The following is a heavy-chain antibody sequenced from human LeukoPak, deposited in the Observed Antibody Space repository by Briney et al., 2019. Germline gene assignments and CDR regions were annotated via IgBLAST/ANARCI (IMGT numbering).Heavy chain of an antibody. CDR2: INPNSGGT. J-gene: IGHJ3*02. D-gene: IGHD3-22*01. Sequence: ASVKVSCKASGYTFTGYYMHWVRQAPGQGLEWVGWINPNSGGTIYAQKFQGRVTMTRDTSISTAYMELSRQRSDDTAVYYCARRPYYYDSSGVADAFDIWGQGTMVTVSS. CDR3: ARRPYYYDSSGVADAFDI. CDR1: GYTFTGYY. V-gene: IGHV1-2*02.